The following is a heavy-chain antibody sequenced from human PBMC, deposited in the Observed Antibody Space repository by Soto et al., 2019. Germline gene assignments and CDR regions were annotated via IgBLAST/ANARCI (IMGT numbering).Heavy chain of an antibody. D-gene: IGHD2-8*01. Sequence: PSETLSLTCAVYGGSFSGYYWSWIRQPPGKGLEWIGEINHSGSTNYNPSLKSRVTISVDTSKNQFSLKLSSVTAADTAVYYCAGGELGYCSNGLCDTGWFDHWGHAPRVTVSS. CDR3: AGGELGYCSNGLCDTGWFDH. CDR2: INHSGST. CDR1: GGSFSGYY. J-gene: IGHJ5*02. V-gene: IGHV4-34*01.